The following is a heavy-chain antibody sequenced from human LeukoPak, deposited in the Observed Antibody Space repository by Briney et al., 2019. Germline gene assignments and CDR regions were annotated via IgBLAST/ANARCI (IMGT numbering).Heavy chain of an antibody. CDR3: ASRTQWLVHRVLGPYYYYGMDV. CDR1: GYTFTGYY. J-gene: IGHJ6*02. Sequence: ASVKVSCKASGYTFTGYYMHWVRQAPGQGLEWMGWINPNSGGTNYAQKFQGRVTMTRDTSISTAYMELSRLRSDDTAVYYCASRTQWLVHRVLGPYYYYGMDVWGQGTTVTVSS. D-gene: IGHD6-19*01. CDR2: INPNSGGT. V-gene: IGHV1-2*02.